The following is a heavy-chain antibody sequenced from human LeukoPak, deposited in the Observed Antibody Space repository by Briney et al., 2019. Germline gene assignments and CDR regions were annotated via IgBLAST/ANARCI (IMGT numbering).Heavy chain of an antibody. D-gene: IGHD3-10*01. CDR1: GFTFSSYG. J-gene: IGHJ4*02. Sequence: GGSLRLSCAASGFTFSSYGMHWVRQAPGKGLEWVAVIWYDGSNKYYADSVKGRFTISRDNAKNSLYLQMNSLRAEDTAVYYCARDLGITMVRGVNDYWGQGTLVTVSS. CDR3: ARDLGITMVRGVNDY. V-gene: IGHV3-33*01. CDR2: IWYDGSNK.